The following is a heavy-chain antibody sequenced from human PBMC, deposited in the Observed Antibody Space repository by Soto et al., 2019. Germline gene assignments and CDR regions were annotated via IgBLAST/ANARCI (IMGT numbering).Heavy chain of an antibody. CDR1: GFSFSNYA. D-gene: IGHD2-15*01. CDR2: IIASGGCT. CDR3: AKGHSGAFSTSSYHDY. J-gene: IGHJ4*02. V-gene: IGHV3-23*01. Sequence: GALRLACSASGFSFSNYAMTWVRQAPGQGLEWVSTIIASGGCTYYADSVKGRFTISRDNSKNTLYLQMRSLRADDAAVYYCAKGHSGAFSTSSYHDYWGQGTLVTVSS.